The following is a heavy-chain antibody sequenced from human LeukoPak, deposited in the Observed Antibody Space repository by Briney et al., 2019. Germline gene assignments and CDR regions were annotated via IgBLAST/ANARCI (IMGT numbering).Heavy chain of an antibody. CDR2: IYYSGST. D-gene: IGHD1-26*01. CDR3: ARDQVTRGGSYDY. Sequence: PSETLSLTCTVSGGSISSSSYYWGWIRQPPGKGLEWIGSIYYSGSTYYNPSLKSRITISVDTSKNQFSLKLSSVTAADTAVYYCARDQVTRGGSYDYWGQGTLVTVSS. J-gene: IGHJ4*02. V-gene: IGHV4-39*07. CDR1: GGSISSSSYY.